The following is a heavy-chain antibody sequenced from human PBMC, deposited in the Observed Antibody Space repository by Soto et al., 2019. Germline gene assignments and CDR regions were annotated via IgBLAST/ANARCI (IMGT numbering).Heavy chain of an antibody. D-gene: IGHD4-17*01. J-gene: IGHJ4*02. CDR2: ITSDGRT. CDR1: GFTFSGYA. V-gene: IGHV3-23*01. CDR3: AKDYSTVTTDPLSVVLFDY. Sequence: GGSLRLSCAASGFTFSGYAVSWVRQAPGKGLEWVSIITSDGRTYYADSVKGRFTISGDNSKNTVYLQMNSLRAEDTAVYYCAKDYSTVTTDPLSVVLFDYWGQGALVTVSS.